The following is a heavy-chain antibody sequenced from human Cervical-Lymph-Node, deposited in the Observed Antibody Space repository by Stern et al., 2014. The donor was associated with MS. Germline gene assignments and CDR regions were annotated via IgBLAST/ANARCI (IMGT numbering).Heavy chain of an antibody. CDR2: VSTYNGGT. D-gene: IGHD1-26*01. Sequence: QDQLVQSGAEVKQPGASVKVSCEASGYTFTSYGISWMRQVPGQGLEWMGWVSTYNGGTKYSQKFQGRVTMTTDSSTSSAYMELRSLRSDDTAIYFCARDRWGSHDIGGTYYRYWGQGTMVTVSS. J-gene: IGHJ4*02. CDR3: ARDRWGSHDIGGTYYRY. V-gene: IGHV1-18*01. CDR1: GYTFTSYG.